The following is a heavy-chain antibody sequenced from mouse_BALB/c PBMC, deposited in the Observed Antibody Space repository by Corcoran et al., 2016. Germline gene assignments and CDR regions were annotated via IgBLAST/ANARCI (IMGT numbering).Heavy chain of an antibody. CDR3: ATGTEYFDY. CDR1: GYTFTSYV. V-gene: IGHV1S136*01. CDR2: INPYNDGS. D-gene: IGHD4-1*01. Sequence: EVQLQQSGPELVKPGASVKMSCKASGYTFTSYVMHWVKQKPGQGLEWIGYINPYNDGSKYNEKFKGKATLPSVKSSSTAYMELSSLTSEDSAVYYCATGTEYFDYWGQGTTFIVSS. J-gene: IGHJ2*01.